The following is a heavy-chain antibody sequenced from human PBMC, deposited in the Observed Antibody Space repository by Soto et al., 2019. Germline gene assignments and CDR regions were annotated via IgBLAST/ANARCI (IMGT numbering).Heavy chain of an antibody. V-gene: IGHV1-8*01. CDR1: VYAFTSYE. D-gene: IGHD2-21*01. Sequence: VPLVQSGAEVKKPGASVKVSCKASVYAFTSYEITWERQATGQGLEWMGWMNPTSGNTGYAQRFQGRVTMARNTALSTAYAEQSSLLSEDTALYYSARGHTDPSFPLDYCGQGTLVTVAS. CDR2: MNPTSGNT. CDR3: ARGHTDPSFPLDY. J-gene: IGHJ4*02.